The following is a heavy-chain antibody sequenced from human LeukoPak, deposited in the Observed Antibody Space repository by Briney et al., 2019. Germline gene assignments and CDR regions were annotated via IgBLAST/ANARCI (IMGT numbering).Heavy chain of an antibody. CDR2: ISSSSSYI. J-gene: IGHJ4*02. Sequence: GGSLRLSCAASGLTFSSYSMNWVRQAPGKGLEWVSSISSSSSYIYYADSVKGRFTISRDNAKNTLYLQMNSLRAEDTAVYYCAKETARPAGVFEYWGQGTRVTVSS. V-gene: IGHV3-21*04. CDR3: AKETARPAGVFEY. CDR1: GLTFSSYS. D-gene: IGHD1-14*01.